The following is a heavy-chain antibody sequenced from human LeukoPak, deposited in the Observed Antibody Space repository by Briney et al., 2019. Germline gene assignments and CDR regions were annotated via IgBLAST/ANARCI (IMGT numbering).Heavy chain of an antibody. D-gene: IGHD3-3*01. CDR1: GYTFTSYD. CDR2: TNPNSGNT. V-gene: IGHV1-8*01. Sequence: ASVKVSCKASGYTFTSYDINWVRQATGQGLEWMGWTNPNSGNTGYAQKFQGRVTMTRNTSISTAYMELSSLRSEDTAVYYCARSHYDFWSGYYNVNWFDPWGQGTLVTVSS. J-gene: IGHJ5*02. CDR3: ARSHYDFWSGYYNVNWFDP.